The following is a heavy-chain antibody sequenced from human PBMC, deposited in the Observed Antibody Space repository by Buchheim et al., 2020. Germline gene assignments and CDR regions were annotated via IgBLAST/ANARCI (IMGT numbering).Heavy chain of an antibody. CDR3: ARFIGEMATIDGFDY. CDR2: ISSSSSYI. Sequence: EVQLVESGGGLVKPGGSLRLSCAASGFTFSSYSMNWVRQAPGKGLEWVSSISSSSSYIYYADSVKGRFTISRDNAKNSLYLQMNSLRAEDTAVYYCARFIGEMATIDGFDYWGQGTL. V-gene: IGHV3-21*01. J-gene: IGHJ4*02. D-gene: IGHD5-24*01. CDR1: GFTFSSYS.